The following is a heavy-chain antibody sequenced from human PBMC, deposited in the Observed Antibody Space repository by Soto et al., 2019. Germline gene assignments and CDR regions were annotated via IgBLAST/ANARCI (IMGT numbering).Heavy chain of an antibody. CDR1: GFTFSSND. CDR2: IYSGGST. J-gene: IGHJ3*01. D-gene: IGHD3-22*01. Sequence: EVQLVESGGGVIQPGGSLRLSCAASGFTFSSNDMNWVRQAPGQGLEWVSLIYSGGSTYYAASVKGRFTISRDNSKNTLYLQMRSMRAEDTAVYYCATRPLLPGAPWGQWTMVTVSS. V-gene: IGHV3-53*01. CDR3: ATRPLLPGAP.